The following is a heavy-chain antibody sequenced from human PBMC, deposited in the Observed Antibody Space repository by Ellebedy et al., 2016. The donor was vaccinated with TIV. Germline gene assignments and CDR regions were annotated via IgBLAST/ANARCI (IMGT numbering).Heavy chain of an antibody. Sequence: GESLKISCAASGFTFTNYSINWVRQAPGKGLEWVSYTSSSGSTRYYADSVKDRFTISRDNSKYTLYLQMTSLRAEDTAVYYCVKADRYYEILTGYFDYWGQGTLVTVSS. D-gene: IGHD3-9*01. CDR1: GFTFTNYS. J-gene: IGHJ4*02. V-gene: IGHV3-48*01. CDR3: VKADRYYEILTGYFDY. CDR2: TSSSGSTR.